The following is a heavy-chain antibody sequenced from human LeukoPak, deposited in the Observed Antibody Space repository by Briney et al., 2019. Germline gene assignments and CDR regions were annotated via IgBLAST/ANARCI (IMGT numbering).Heavy chain of an antibody. CDR2: IYYGGST. D-gene: IGHD2-15*01. CDR3: ARTSEGYCRGGSCWDYYYYMDV. V-gene: IGHV4-59*01. Sequence: SETLSLTCTVSGGSISSYYWSWIRQPPGKGLEWIGYIYYGGSTNYNPSLKSRVTISVDTSKNQFSLKLSSVTAADTAVYYCARTSEGYCRGGSCWDYYYYMDVWGEGTTVTVSS. J-gene: IGHJ6*03. CDR1: GGSISSYY.